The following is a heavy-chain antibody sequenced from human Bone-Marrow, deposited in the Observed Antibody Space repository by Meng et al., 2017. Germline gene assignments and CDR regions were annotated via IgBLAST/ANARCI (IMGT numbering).Heavy chain of an antibody. V-gene: IGHV3-21*01. J-gene: IGHJ4*02. CDR2: ISGSSAYI. D-gene: IGHD4-23*01. CDR3: ARGVVTTGLGHYYFDY. CDR1: GFTFSSYS. Sequence: SCAASGFTFSSYSMNWVRQAPGKVLEWVSSISGSSAYIWSADSVKGRFTISRDNAKSSLYLQMDSLRAEDTAVYYCARGVVTTGLGHYYFDYWGQGTLVTVSS.